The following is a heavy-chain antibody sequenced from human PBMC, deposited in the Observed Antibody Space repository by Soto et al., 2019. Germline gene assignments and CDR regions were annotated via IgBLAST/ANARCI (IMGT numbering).Heavy chain of an antibody. Sequence: EVQLLESGGKLVQPGGSLTLSFAASGFTFSTYAMAWFRQAPGKGLEWVSGVSASGLNTDYADPVKGRFYSSRDNSKDTVALSMTSRRAEDTAWYYCAKERTRRTSGYYFDEWGQGKAVTVSS. D-gene: IGHD1-1*01. J-gene: IGHJ4*02. CDR3: AKERTRRTSGYYFDE. CDR1: GFTFSTYA. CDR2: VSASGLNT. V-gene: IGHV3-23*01.